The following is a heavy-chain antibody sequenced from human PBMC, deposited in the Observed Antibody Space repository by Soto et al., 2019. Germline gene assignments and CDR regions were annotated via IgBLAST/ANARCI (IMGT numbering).Heavy chain of an antibody. CDR3: ARFTMIVVDPSPGWIDP. Sequence: SETLSFTCTVSGGSISSGGYYWSWIRQHPGKGLEWIGYIYYSGSTYYNPSLKSRVTISVDTSKNQFSLKLSSVTAADTAVYYCARFTMIVVDPSPGWIDPWGQGTLVTVSS. CDR1: GGSISSGGYY. J-gene: IGHJ5*02. D-gene: IGHD3-22*01. CDR2: IYYSGST. V-gene: IGHV4-31*03.